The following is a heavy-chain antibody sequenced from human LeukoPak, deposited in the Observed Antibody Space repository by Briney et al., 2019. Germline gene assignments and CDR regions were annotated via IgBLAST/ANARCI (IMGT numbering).Heavy chain of an antibody. CDR2: IKNDGSTT. Sequence: GGSLRLSCAASGFTFNSYWMHWVRQPPGKGLVWVSRIKNDGSTTTYADSVKGRFTVSRDNAKNTLYLQMNSLRAEDTAVYYCASGLGGGYWGQGTLVTVSS. CDR3: ASGLGGGY. J-gene: IGHJ4*02. V-gene: IGHV3-74*01. CDR1: GFTFNSYW. D-gene: IGHD6-19*01.